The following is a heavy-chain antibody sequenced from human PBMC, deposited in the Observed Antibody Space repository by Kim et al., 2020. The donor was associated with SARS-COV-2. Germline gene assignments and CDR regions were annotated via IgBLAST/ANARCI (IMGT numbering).Heavy chain of an antibody. Sequence: VSVKSRLTINPDTSKNQFSLQLNSVIPEDTAVYYCARESHTIFGVVNAFDIWGQGTMVTVSS. CDR3: ARESHTIFGVVNAFDI. V-gene: IGHV6-1*01. J-gene: IGHJ3*02. D-gene: IGHD3-3*01.